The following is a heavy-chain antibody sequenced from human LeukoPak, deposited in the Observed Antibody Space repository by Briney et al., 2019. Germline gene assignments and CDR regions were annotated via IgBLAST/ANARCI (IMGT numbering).Heavy chain of an antibody. J-gene: IGHJ4*02. Sequence: SETLSLTCAVYGGSFSGYYWSWIRQPPGKGLEWIGEINHSGSTNYNPSLKSRVTISVDTSKNQFSLKLSSVTAADTAVYYCARHRNYYGSGSYYWGGRYYFDYWGQGTLVTVSS. CDR3: ARHRNYYGSGSYYWGGRYYFDY. V-gene: IGHV4-34*01. CDR2: INHSGST. CDR1: GGSFSGYY. D-gene: IGHD3-10*01.